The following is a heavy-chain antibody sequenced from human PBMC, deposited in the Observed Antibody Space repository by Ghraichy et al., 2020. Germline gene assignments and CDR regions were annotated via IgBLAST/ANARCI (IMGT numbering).Heavy chain of an antibody. V-gene: IGHV1-18*04. D-gene: IGHD6-13*01. CDR1: GYTFSSYG. J-gene: IGHJ4*02. CDR2: ISAYTGNP. Sequence: ASVKVSCKASGYTFSSYGISWVRQAPGQGLEWMGWISAYTGNPNYAQNLQGRVTMTTDTSTTTAYMELRSLRSDDTAVYDCARVNLAAAGPDFDYWGQGTLVTVSS. CDR3: ARVNLAAAGPDFDY.